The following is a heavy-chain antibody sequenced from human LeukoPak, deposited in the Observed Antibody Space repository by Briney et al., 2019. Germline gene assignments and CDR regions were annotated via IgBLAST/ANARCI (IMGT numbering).Heavy chain of an antibody. CDR3: ARYQLPDY. CDR2: IYYSGST. D-gene: IGHD2-2*01. Sequence: PSETLSLTCTVSGASMTGYYWTWIRQPPGKGLEWIGYIYYSGSTSYNPSLKSRVTMSLDTSKNQFSLKMTSVTAADTAVYYCARYQLPDYWGPGTLVTVSS. V-gene: IGHV4-59*01. J-gene: IGHJ4*02. CDR1: GASMTGYY.